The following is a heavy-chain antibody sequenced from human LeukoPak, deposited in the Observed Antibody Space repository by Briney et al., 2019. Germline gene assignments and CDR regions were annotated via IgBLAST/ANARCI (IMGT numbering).Heavy chain of an antibody. CDR1: GFIFSDCY. CDR3: VRKVGDY. V-gene: IGHV3-11*06. Sequence: GGSLRLSCAASGFIFSDCYMSWIRQPPGKGLEWVSYISSSSSYTNYADSVKGRFTISRDNAKNSLYLQMNSLRTEDTAVYYCVRKVGDYWGQGTLVTVSS. J-gene: IGHJ4*02. CDR2: ISSSSSYT. D-gene: IGHD2-2*01.